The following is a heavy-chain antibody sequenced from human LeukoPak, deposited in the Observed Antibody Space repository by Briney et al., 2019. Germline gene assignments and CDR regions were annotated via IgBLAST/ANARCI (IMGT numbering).Heavy chain of an antibody. CDR1: GFTFGSYW. CDR3: ARERIAAAGPDAFDI. Sequence: GGSLRLSCAASGFTFGSYWMHWVRQAPGKGLVWVSRINTDGSSTSYADSVKGRFTISRDNAKNTLYLQMNSLRAEDTAVYYCARERIAAAGPDAFDIWGQGTMVTVSS. J-gene: IGHJ3*02. D-gene: IGHD6-13*01. CDR2: INTDGSST. V-gene: IGHV3-74*01.